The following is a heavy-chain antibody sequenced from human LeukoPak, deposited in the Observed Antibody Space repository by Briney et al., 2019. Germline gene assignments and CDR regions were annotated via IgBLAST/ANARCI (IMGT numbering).Heavy chain of an antibody. CDR2: ISSFSGTI. CDR3: ARDQGGLGY. CDR1: GTTFSSYS. J-gene: IGHJ4*02. V-gene: IGHV3-48*01. Sequence: PGGSLRLFCVASGTTFSSYSMNWVRQAPGKGLEWVSYISSFSGTINYAESVKGRFTISRDNAKNTLYLQMNSLRAEDTAVYYCARDQGGLGYWGQGTLVTVSS. D-gene: IGHD3-16*01.